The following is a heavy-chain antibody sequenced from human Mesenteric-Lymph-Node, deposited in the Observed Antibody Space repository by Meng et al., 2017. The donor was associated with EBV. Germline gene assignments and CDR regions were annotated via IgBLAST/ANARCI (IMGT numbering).Heavy chain of an antibody. CDR1: GYTFTDYG. D-gene: IGHD3-22*01. CDR3: ARAYNSGYLMGWLDP. CDR2: IRGYNGDT. J-gene: IGHJ5*02. Sequence: QGQLVQAGAEVRKPGASVKVSCRSSGYTFTDYGITWVRQAPGQGLECMGWIRGYNGDTKYARNFQGRVTMTTDTSTSTAYMELRSLRSDDTAVYYCARAYNSGYLMGWLDPWGQGTLVTVSS. V-gene: IGHV1-18*01.